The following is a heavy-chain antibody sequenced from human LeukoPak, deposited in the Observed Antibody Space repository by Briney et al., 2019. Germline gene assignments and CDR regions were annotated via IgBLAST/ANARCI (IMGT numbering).Heavy chain of an antibody. V-gene: IGHV3-23*01. D-gene: IGHD5-18*01. CDR1: GFTFSSYG. CDR2: ISGSGGST. J-gene: IGHJ4*02. CDR3: AKRGLPGYSYAYYFDY. Sequence: GGTLRLSCAASGFTFSSYGMSWVRQAPGKGLEWVSAISGSGGSTYYADSVKGRFTISRDNSKNTPYLQMNSLRAEDTAVYYCAKRGLPGYSYAYYFDYWGQGTLVTVSS.